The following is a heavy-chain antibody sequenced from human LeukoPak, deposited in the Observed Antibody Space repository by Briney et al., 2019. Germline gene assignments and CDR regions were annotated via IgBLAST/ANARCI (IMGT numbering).Heavy chain of an antibody. CDR3: ALVVAANFDY. V-gene: IGHV1-3*01. Sequence: ASVKVSCKASGYTFTSYAMHWVRQAPGQRLEWMGWINAGSGNTKYSQKFQDRVTITRDTSASTAYMELSSLRSEDTAVYYCALVVAANFDYWGQGTLVTVSS. J-gene: IGHJ4*02. CDR2: INAGSGNT. D-gene: IGHD2-15*01. CDR1: GYTFTSYA.